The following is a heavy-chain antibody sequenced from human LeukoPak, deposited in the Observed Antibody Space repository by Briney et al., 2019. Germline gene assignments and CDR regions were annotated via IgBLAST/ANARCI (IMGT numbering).Heavy chain of an antibody. V-gene: IGHV4-39*01. CDR3: ARRLYYYDSSGYYTDY. J-gene: IGHJ4*02. D-gene: IGHD3-22*01. CDR2: IYDSGST. CDR1: GGSIRSSYYY. Sequence: SETLSLTCTVSGGSIRSSYYYWGWIRQPPGKGLEWIGSIYDSGSTYYNPSLKSRVTISVDTSKNQFSLKLNSVTAADTAVYYCARRLYYYDSSGYYTDYWGQGTLVTVSS.